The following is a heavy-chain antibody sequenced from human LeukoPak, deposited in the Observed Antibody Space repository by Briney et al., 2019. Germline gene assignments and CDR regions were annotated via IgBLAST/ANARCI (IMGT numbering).Heavy chain of an antibody. D-gene: IGHD3-10*01. CDR2: ISSSSYI. V-gene: IGHV3-21*01. J-gene: IGHJ5*02. CDR1: GFTFSSYS. Sequence: GGSLRLSCAASGFTFSSYSMNWVRQAPGKGLEWVSSISSSSYIHYADSVKGRFTISRDNAKNSLYLQMNSLRAEDTAVYYCARDRTAGITMVRGRPPNWFDPWGQGTLVTVSS. CDR3: ARDRTAGITMVRGRPPNWFDP.